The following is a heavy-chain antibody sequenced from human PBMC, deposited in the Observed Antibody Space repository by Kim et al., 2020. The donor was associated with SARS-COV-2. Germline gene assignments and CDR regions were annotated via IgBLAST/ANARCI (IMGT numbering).Heavy chain of an antibody. Sequence: GGSLRLSCAASGFTFSSYAMHWVRQAPGKGLEWVAVISYDGSNKYYADSVKGRFTISRDNSKNTLYLQMNSLRAEDTAGYYCARGRLVVPAARTDYYYYYGMDVWGQGTTVTVSS. CDR3: ARGRLVVPAARTDYYYYYGMDV. CDR1: GFTFSSYA. V-gene: IGHV3-30*04. CDR2: ISYDGSNK. D-gene: IGHD2-2*01. J-gene: IGHJ6*02.